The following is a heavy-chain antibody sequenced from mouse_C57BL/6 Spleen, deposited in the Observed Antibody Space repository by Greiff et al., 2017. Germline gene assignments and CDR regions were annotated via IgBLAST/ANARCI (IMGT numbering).Heavy chain of an antibody. Sequence: QVQLQQPGAELVKPGASVKLSCKASGYTFTSYWMQWVKQRPGPGLEWIGEIDPSASYTNYNQKFKGKATLTVDTASSTAYMQLSSLTSEDSAVYYCARGANYDGSSLYAMDYWGQGTSVTVSS. V-gene: IGHV1-50*01. CDR1: GYTFTSYW. D-gene: IGHD1-1*01. CDR2: IDPSASYT. J-gene: IGHJ4*01. CDR3: ARGANYDGSSLYAMDY.